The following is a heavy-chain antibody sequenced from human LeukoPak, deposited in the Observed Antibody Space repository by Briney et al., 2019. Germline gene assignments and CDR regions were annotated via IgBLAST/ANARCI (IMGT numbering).Heavy chain of an antibody. Sequence: GGSLRLSCAASGFTFSNYTMNWVRQAPGKGPEWVSSISSSSSYIYYADSVKGRFTISRDNAKNSLYLQMNSLRAEDTAVYYCARGRGYSGYSGYWGQGTLVTVSS. CDR1: GFTFSNYT. V-gene: IGHV3-21*03. J-gene: IGHJ4*02. CDR3: ARGRGYSGYSGY. CDR2: ISSSSSYI. D-gene: IGHD5-12*01.